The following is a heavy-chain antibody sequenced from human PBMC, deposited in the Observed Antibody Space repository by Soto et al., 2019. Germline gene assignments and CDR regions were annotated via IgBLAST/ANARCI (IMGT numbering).Heavy chain of an antibody. CDR3: ARRAAAGLEYYYYYGMDV. CDR1: GGTFSSYA. J-gene: IGHJ6*02. D-gene: IGHD6-13*01. Sequence: VASVKVSCKASGGTFSSYAISWVRQAPGQGLEWMGGIIPIFGTANYAQKFQGRVTITADKSTSTAYMELSSLRSEDTAVYYCARRAAAGLEYYYYYGMDVWGQGTTVTVSS. CDR2: IIPIFGTA. V-gene: IGHV1-69*06.